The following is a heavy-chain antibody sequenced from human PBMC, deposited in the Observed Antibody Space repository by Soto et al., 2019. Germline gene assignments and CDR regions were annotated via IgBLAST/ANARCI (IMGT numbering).Heavy chain of an antibody. V-gene: IGHV4-59*01. J-gene: IGHJ4*02. CDR1: GGSISSYY. Sequence: SETLSLTCTVSGGSISSYYWSWIRQPPGKELEWIGYIYYSGSTNYNPSLKSRVTISVDTSKNQFSLKLSSVTAADTAVYYCARVDDFLFDYWGQGTLVTVSS. D-gene: IGHD3-3*01. CDR3: ARVDDFLFDY. CDR2: IYYSGST.